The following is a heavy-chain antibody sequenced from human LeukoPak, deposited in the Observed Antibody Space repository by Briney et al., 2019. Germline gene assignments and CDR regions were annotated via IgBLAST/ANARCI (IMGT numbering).Heavy chain of an antibody. D-gene: IGHD5/OR15-5a*01. Sequence: PGGSLRLSCAASGFTFSGYSMNWVRQAPGKGLEWVSSISSSSSYIYYADSVKGRFTISRDNAKNSLYLQMNSLRAEDTAVYYCARSTLHRGAFDIWGQGTMVTVSS. CDR3: ARSTLHRGAFDI. CDR1: GFTFSGYS. V-gene: IGHV3-21*01. J-gene: IGHJ3*02. CDR2: ISSSSSYI.